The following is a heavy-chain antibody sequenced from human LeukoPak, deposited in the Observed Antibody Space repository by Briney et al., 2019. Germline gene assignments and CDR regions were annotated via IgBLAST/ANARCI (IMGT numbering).Heavy chain of an antibody. CDR1: GFTFSSYD. Sequence: HPGGSLRLSCAASGFTFSSYDMHWVRQATGKGLEWVSAIGTAGDTYYPGSVKGRFTISRDNSKNTLYLQMNSLRAEDTAVYYCAKSPLGGGGSCYYVYWGQGTLVTVSS. V-gene: IGHV3-13*01. CDR3: AKSPLGGGGSCYYVY. CDR2: IGTAGDT. J-gene: IGHJ4*02. D-gene: IGHD2-15*01.